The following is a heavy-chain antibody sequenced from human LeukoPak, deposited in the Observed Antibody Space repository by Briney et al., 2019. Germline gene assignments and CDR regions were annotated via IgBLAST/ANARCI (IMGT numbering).Heavy chain of an antibody. Sequence: ASVKVSCKASGGTFSSYAISWVRQAPGQGLEWMGGIIPIFGTANYAQKFQGRVTITADESTSTAYMELSSLRSEDTAVYYCARTGEWLLYSGFDYWDQGTLVTVSS. CDR1: GGTFSSYA. D-gene: IGHD3-3*01. CDR3: ARTGEWLLYSGFDY. J-gene: IGHJ4*02. V-gene: IGHV1-69*13. CDR2: IIPIFGTA.